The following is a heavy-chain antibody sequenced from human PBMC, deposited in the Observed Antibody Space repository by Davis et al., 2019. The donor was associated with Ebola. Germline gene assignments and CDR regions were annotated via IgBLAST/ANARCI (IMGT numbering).Heavy chain of an antibody. CDR1: GFTFSSFS. CDR2: FSISSGYI. D-gene: IGHD4-17*01. V-gene: IGHV3-21*01. J-gene: IGHJ4*02. CDR3: AGDRHGDYLDY. Sequence: PGESLTLSCAASGFTFSSFSMNWVRQAPGKGLEWVSSFSISSGYIYYADSLKGRFTISRDNAKNSLYLQMNSLRAEDTAVYYCAGDRHGDYLDYWGQGTLVTVSS.